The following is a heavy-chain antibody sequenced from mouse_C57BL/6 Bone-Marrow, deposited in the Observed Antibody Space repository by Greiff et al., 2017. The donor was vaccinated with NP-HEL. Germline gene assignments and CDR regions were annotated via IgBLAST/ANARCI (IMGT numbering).Heavy chain of an antibody. Sequence: EVKVEESGGGLVKPGGSLKLSCAASGFTFSSYAMSWVRQTPEKRLEWVATISDGGSYTYYPDNVKGRFTISRDNAKNNLYLQMSHLKSEDTAMYYCARDLIYYDPWFAYWGQGTLVTVSA. D-gene: IGHD2-4*01. V-gene: IGHV5-4*01. CDR1: GFTFSSYA. CDR3: ARDLIYYDPWFAY. J-gene: IGHJ3*01. CDR2: ISDGGSYT.